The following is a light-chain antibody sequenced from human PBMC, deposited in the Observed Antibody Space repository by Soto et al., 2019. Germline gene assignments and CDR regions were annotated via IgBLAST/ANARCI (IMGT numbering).Light chain of an antibody. Sequence: DIQMTQSPSTLSASVGDRVTITCRASQSISSWLAWYQQKPGKAPKLLIYKASSLESGVPSRFSGSGSGTEFTLTISILQPDDFATYYCQQYNSYSTFGQGTKV. CDR2: KAS. J-gene: IGKJ1*01. CDR3: QQYNSYST. V-gene: IGKV1-5*03. CDR1: QSISSW.